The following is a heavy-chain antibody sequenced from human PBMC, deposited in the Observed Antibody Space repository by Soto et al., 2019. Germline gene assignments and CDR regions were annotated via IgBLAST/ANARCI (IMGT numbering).Heavy chain of an antibody. CDR3: ARDPKNGLLWFGESPV. D-gene: IGHD3-10*01. CDR2: ISSSGSTI. Sequence: SVRLSCAASGFSFSTYEMNWVRQAPGKGLEWISYISSSGSTIYYADSVKGRFTISRDNAKNSLYLQINSLRAEDTAVYYCARDPKNGLLWFGESPVGGQGTLVTVSS. CDR1: GFSFSTYE. J-gene: IGHJ4*02. V-gene: IGHV3-48*03.